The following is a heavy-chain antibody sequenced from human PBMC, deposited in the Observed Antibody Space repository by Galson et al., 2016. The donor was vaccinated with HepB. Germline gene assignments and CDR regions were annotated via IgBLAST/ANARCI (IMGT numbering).Heavy chain of an antibody. V-gene: IGHV4-61*01. CDR3: ARECGRSDCYGRRSFDS. Sequence: SETLSLTCTVSGDSVISDTYYWNWIRQPPGKGLEWIGYVYYSGNTIYNPSLKSRITLSVDASKNQFSLNLRSVTAADTAFYYCARECGRSDCYGRRSFDSWGQGILVTVSS. D-gene: IGHD2-21*02. J-gene: IGHJ4*02. CDR2: VYYSGNT. CDR1: GDSVISDTYY.